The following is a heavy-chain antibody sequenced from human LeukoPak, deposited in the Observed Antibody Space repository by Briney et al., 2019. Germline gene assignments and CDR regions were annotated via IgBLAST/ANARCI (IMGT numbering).Heavy chain of an antibody. D-gene: IGHD5-12*01. Sequence: GASVKVSCKTSGHTFTGYYMHWVRQAPGQGLEWMGWINPNSGGTNYAQKFQGSVTMTRDTSISTAYMELSRLRSDDTAVYYCARDAAGYDLGVDYWGQGTLVTVSS. CDR1: GHTFTGYY. V-gene: IGHV1-2*02. J-gene: IGHJ4*02. CDR2: INPNSGGT. CDR3: ARDAAGYDLGVDY.